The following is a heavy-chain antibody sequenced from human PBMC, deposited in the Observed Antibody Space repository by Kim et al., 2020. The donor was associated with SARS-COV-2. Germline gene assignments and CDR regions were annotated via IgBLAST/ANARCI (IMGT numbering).Heavy chain of an antibody. CDR2: IYSGGST. D-gene: IGHD6-6*01. J-gene: IGHJ4*02. Sequence: GGSLRLSCAASGFTVISNYMSWVRQAPGKGLEWVSVIYSGGSTYYADSVKGRFTISRHNSKNTLYLQMNSLGAEDTAVYYCASSPGQLVNDYWGQGTLVTVSS. CDR1: GFTVISNY. CDR3: ASSPGQLVNDY. V-gene: IGHV3-53*04.